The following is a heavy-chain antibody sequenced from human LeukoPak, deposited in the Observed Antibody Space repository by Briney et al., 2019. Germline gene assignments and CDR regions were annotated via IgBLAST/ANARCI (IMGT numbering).Heavy chain of an antibody. J-gene: IGHJ5*02. Sequence: SETLSLTCAVSGGSISSGGYSWSWIRQPPGKGLEWIGYIYYSGSTYYNPSLKSRVTISVDTSKNQFSLKLSSVTAADTAVYYCAKGSPGGDWFDPRGHGTLVTVSS. CDR3: AKGSPGGDWFDP. V-gene: IGHV4-30-4*07. CDR1: GGSISSGGYS. D-gene: IGHD3-10*01. CDR2: IYYSGST.